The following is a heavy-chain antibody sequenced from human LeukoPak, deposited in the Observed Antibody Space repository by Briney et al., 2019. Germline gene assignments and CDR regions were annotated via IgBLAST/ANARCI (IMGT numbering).Heavy chain of an antibody. CDR3: APQQGRNLVNYFDY. Sequence: PSETLSLTCAVYGGSFSGYYWYWIRQPPGKGLEWIGETSHSGSTNYNPSLKSRVTISLDTSKNHFSLKLSSVTAADTAVYYCAPQQGRNLVNYFDYWGQGTLVIVSS. D-gene: IGHD2-21*01. CDR1: GGSFSGYY. CDR2: TSHSGST. V-gene: IGHV4-34*01. J-gene: IGHJ4*02.